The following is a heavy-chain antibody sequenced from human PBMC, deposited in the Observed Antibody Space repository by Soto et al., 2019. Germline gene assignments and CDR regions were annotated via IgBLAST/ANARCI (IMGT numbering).Heavy chain of an antibody. Sequence: PSETLSLTCTVSGSSISSGDYYWSWIRKPPGKGLEWIGYIYYSGSTYYNPSLKSRVTISVDTSKDQFSLKLSSVTAAATAVYYCARDRRFYYGSGRQNYYYYGMDVWGQGTTVTVSS. D-gene: IGHD3-10*01. J-gene: IGHJ6*02. CDR1: GSSISSGDYY. V-gene: IGHV4-30-4*01. CDR2: IYYSGST. CDR3: ARDRRFYYGSGRQNYYYYGMDV.